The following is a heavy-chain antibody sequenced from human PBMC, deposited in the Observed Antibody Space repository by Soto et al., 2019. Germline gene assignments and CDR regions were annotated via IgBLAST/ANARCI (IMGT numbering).Heavy chain of an antibody. D-gene: IGHD3-22*01. V-gene: IGHV1-69*13. CDR1: GGTFSSYA. Sequence: SVKVSCKASGGTFSSYAISWVRQAPGQGLEWMGGIIPIFGTANYAQKFQGRVTITADESTSTAYMELSSLRSEDTAVYYCARGGREHYYDSSGYYDAFDIWGQGTMVTVS. CDR2: IIPIFGTA. J-gene: IGHJ3*02. CDR3: ARGGREHYYDSSGYYDAFDI.